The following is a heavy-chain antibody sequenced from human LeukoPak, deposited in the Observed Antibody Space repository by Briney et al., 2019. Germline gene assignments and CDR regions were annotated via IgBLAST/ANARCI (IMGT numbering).Heavy chain of an antibody. Sequence: SETLSLTCAVYGGSFSGYYWSWIRQPPGKGLEWIGEINHSGSTNYNPSLKSRVTISVDTSKNQFSLKLSSVTAADTAVYYCARVPRIYDSSGYYYNDAFDIWGQGTMVTVSS. CDR1: GGSFSGYY. V-gene: IGHV4-34*01. D-gene: IGHD3-22*01. J-gene: IGHJ3*02. CDR2: INHSGST. CDR3: ARVPRIYDSSGYYYNDAFDI.